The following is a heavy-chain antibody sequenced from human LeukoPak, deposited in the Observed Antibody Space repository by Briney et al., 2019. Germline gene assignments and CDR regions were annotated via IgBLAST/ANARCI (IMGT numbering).Heavy chain of an antibody. CDR1: GGSFSGYY. D-gene: IGHD5-18*01. CDR2: INHSGST. V-gene: IGHV4-34*01. CDR3: ARYSYGRNFDY. Sequence: PSETLSLTCAVYGGSFSGYYWSWIRQPPGKGLEWNGEINHSGSTNYNLSLKSRVTISVDTSKNQFSLKLSSVTAADTAVYYCARYSYGRNFDYWGQGTLVTVSS. J-gene: IGHJ4*02.